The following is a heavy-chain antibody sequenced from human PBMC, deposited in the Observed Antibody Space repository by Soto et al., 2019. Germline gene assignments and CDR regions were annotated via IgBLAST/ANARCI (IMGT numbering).Heavy chain of an antibody. Sequence: EVQLVESGGGLVQPGRSLRLSCAASGFTFDDYAMHWVRQAPGKGLEWVSGISWNSGSIGYADSVKGRFTISRDNAKNSLYMQMNSLRAEDRALYYCAKDRGMTGDDAFDIWGQGTMVTVSS. CDR2: ISWNSGSI. V-gene: IGHV3-9*01. J-gene: IGHJ3*02. CDR3: AKDRGMTGDDAFDI. CDR1: GFTFDDYA. D-gene: IGHD7-27*01.